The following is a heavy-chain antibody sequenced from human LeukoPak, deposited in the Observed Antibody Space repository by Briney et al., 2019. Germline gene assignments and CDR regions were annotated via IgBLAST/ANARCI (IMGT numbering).Heavy chain of an antibody. Sequence: VASVKVSCKASGYTFTSYAMHWVRQAPGQRLEWMGWINAGNGNTKYSQKFQGRVTITRDTSASTAYMELSSLRSEDTAVYYCARGIYGDYCLDYWGQGTLVTVSS. CDR1: GYTFTSYA. J-gene: IGHJ4*02. CDR2: INAGNGNT. CDR3: ARGIYGDYCLDY. D-gene: IGHD4-17*01. V-gene: IGHV1-3*01.